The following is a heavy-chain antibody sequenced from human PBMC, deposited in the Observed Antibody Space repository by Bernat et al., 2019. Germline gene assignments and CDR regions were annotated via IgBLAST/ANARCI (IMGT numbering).Heavy chain of an antibody. D-gene: IGHD6-6*01. V-gene: IGHV4-34*01. CDR1: GGSFSGYY. J-gene: IGHJ4*02. Sequence: QVQLQQWGAGLLKPSETLSLTCAVYGGSFSGYYWSWIRQPPGKGLEWIGEINHSGSTNYNPSLKSRVTISVDTSKNQFSLKLSSVTAADTAVYYCARRGLIAARRSNYFDYWGREPWSPSPQ. CDR3: ARRGLIAARRSNYFDY. CDR2: INHSGST.